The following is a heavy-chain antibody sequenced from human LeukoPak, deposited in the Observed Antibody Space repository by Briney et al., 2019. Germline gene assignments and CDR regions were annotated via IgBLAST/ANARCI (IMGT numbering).Heavy chain of an antibody. J-gene: IGHJ4*02. CDR2: ISYDGSNK. D-gene: IGHD1-1*01. CDR3: ARDLTRYFDY. Sequence: VGRGLVKKLEWVAVISYDGSNKYHADSVKGRFTISRDNSKNTLYLQMNSLRAEDTAVYYCARDLTRYFDYWGQGTLVTVSS. V-gene: IGHV3-30*01.